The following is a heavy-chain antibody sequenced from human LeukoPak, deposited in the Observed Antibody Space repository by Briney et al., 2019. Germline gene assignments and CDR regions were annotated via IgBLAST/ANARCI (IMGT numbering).Heavy chain of an antibody. Sequence: GGSLRLSCAASGFTFDDCAMHWVRQAPGKGLEWVSLISGDASKTYYGDSVQGRFTISRDNSKNSLYLQMNSLRAEDTASYFCAKATPEVVTEYYFDYWGRGTLVTVSS. J-gene: IGHJ4*02. CDR2: ISGDASKT. CDR3: AKATPEVVTEYYFDY. D-gene: IGHD4-23*01. CDR1: GFTFDDCA. V-gene: IGHV3-43*02.